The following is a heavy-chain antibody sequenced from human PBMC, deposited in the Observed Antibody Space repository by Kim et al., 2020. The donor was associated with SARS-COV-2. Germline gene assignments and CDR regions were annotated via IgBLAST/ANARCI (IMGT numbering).Heavy chain of an antibody. J-gene: IGHJ6*01. CDR2: INHSGST. V-gene: IGHV4-34*01. CDR3: GRGRGGTTVVTVGVGYYY. D-gene: IGHD4-17*01. CDR1: GGSFSGYY. Sequence: SETLSLTCAVYGGSFSGYYWSWIRQPPGKGLEWIGEINHSGSTNYNPSLKSRVTISVDTSKNQFSLKLSSVTAADTAVDYCGRGRGGTTVVTVGVGYYY.